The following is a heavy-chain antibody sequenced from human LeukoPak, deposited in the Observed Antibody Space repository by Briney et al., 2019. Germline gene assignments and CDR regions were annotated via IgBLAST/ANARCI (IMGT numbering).Heavy chain of an antibody. J-gene: IGHJ4*02. Sequence: PGRSLRLSCAASGFTFSSHTMHWVRQAPGKGLESVAVILYDGSDKYYAGSVKGRSSISRDNSKNTLYLQMNGLRAEDTAVYYCARDWGYGSGTYYIDWGQGTLVTVSS. CDR1: GFTFSSHT. CDR3: ARDWGYGSGTYYID. V-gene: IGHV3-30*04. CDR2: ILYDGSDK. D-gene: IGHD3-10*01.